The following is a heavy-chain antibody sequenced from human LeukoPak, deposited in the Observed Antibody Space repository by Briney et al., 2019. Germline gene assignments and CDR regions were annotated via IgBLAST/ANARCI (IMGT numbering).Heavy chain of an antibody. CDR1: GYTFTTYD. D-gene: IGHD3-10*01. J-gene: IGHJ3*02. Sequence: GASVKVSCKASGYTFTTYDINWVRQSTGQGLEWMGWMNSNSGNTVYAQKFQGRVTMTRNISISTAYMELSSLRSEDTAVYYCARRRDFRYFGEYDAFEIWGQGTMITVSS. CDR3: ARRRDFRYFGEYDAFEI. CDR2: MNSNSGNT. V-gene: IGHV1-8*01.